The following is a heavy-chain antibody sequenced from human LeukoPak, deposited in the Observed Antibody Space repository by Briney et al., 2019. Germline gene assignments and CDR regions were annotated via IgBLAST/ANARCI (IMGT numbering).Heavy chain of an antibody. V-gene: IGHV3-23*01. CDR2: ISGNGYST. D-gene: IGHD6-13*01. CDR3: ATNSSSSYIDQ. Sequence: GGSLRLSRAASAFTFSGCAMTWVRQAPGKGLQWVSDISGNGYSTYYADSLKGRFTISRDNSKNTLYLQMNSLRAEDTAVYYCATNSSSSYIDQWSQGSLVTVSS. J-gene: IGHJ5*02. CDR1: AFTFSGCA.